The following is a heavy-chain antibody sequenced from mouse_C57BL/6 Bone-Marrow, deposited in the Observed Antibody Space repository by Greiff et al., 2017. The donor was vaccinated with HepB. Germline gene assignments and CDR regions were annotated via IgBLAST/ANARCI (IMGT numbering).Heavy chain of an antibody. CDR3: ARLGDYYGSRVFAY. J-gene: IGHJ3*01. CDR1: GYTFTSYG. D-gene: IGHD1-1*01. V-gene: IGHV1-81*01. CDR2: IYPRSGNT. Sequence: QVQLKQSGAELARPGASVKLSCKASGYTFTSYGISWVKQRTGQGLEWIGEIYPRSGNTYYNEKFKGKATLTADKSSITAYMELRSLTSEDSAVYFCARLGDYYGSRVFAYWGQGTLVTVSA.